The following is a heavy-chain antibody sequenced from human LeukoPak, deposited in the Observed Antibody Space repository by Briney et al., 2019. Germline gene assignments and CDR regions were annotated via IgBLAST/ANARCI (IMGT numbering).Heavy chain of an antibody. CDR1: GGSISSTTYY. J-gene: IGHJ4*02. CDR3: ARHLLGYCSGGNCYYFDS. Sequence: SETLSLTCTVSGGSISSTTYYWGWIRQPPGKGLEWIGSSYYSGSTYYNPSLKSRVTISVDTSKNQFSLKLSSVTAADTAVYYCARHLLGYCSGGNCYYFDSWGQGTLVTVSS. CDR2: SYYSGST. V-gene: IGHV4-39*01. D-gene: IGHD2-15*01.